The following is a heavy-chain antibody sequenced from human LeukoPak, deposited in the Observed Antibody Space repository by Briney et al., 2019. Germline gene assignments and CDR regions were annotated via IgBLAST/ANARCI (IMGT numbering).Heavy chain of an antibody. CDR1: GGSISSGSYY. D-gene: IGHD3-10*01. J-gene: IGHJ3*02. V-gene: IGHV4-61*02. CDR3: ARDVSYGSTFDI. CDR2: IYTSGST. Sequence: SETLSLTCTVSGGSISSGSYYWSWIRQPAGKGLEWIGRIYTSGSTNYNPSLKSRVTISVDTSKNQFSLKLSSVTAADTAVYYCARDVSYGSTFDIWGQGTMVTVSS.